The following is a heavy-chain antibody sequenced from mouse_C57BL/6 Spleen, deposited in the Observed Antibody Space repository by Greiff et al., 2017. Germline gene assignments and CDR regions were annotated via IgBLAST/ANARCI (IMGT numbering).Heavy chain of an antibody. J-gene: IGHJ2*01. Sequence: QVHVKQPGAELVMPGASVKLSCKASGYTFTSYWMHWVKQRPGQGLEWIGEIDPSDSYTNYNQKFKGKSTLTVDKSSSTAYMQLSSLTSEDSAVYYCARGTTVGDYWGQGTTLTVSS. CDR1: GYTFTSYW. D-gene: IGHD1-1*01. CDR3: ARGTTVGDY. CDR2: IDPSDSYT. V-gene: IGHV1-69*01.